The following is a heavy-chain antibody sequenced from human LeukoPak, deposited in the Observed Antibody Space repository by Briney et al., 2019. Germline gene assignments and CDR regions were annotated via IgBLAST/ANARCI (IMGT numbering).Heavy chain of an antibody. V-gene: IGHV1-8*01. D-gene: IGHD3-3*01. CDR3: ARGTPGGTEYYDFWSGYYYYYYYMDV. CDR1: GYTFTSYD. Sequence: ASVKVSCKASGYTFTSYDINWVRQATGQGLEWMGWMNPNSGNTGYAQKFQGRVAMTRNTSISTAYMELSSLRSEDTAVYYCARGTPGGTEYYDFWSGYYYYYYYMDVWGKGTTVTVSS. J-gene: IGHJ6*03. CDR2: MNPNSGNT.